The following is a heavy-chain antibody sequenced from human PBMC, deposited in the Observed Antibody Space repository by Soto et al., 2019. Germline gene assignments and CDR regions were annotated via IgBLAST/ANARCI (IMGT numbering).Heavy chain of an antibody. D-gene: IGHD2-21*02. CDR1: VFVFRNYA. Sequence: PWGSLLLSCAAGVFVFRNYATTRVGQAPGKGLEWVSAITGSGDSAYYADAVKGRLTISRDNSNNTLSLQMNSLRADDTPVYYCTTVLTAAQFYPSDSWGQGTLVTVSS. V-gene: IGHV3-23*01. J-gene: IGHJ4*02. CDR3: TTVLTAAQFYPSDS. CDR2: ITGSGDSA.